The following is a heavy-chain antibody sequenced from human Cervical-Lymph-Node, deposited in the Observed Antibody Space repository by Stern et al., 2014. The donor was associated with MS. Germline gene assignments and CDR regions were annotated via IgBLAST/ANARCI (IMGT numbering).Heavy chain of an antibody. CDR3: ASVKVAADTFDY. Sequence: EVQLVESGGGVVQPGGSLRLSCAASGFTFSDHYMDWVRQAPGKGLEWVGRSRSKAKSYTTEYAASVKGRFTISRDDSKNSLHLQMNSLKTEDTAVYYCASVKVAADTFDYWGQGTLVTVSS. CDR2: SRSKAKSYTT. V-gene: IGHV3-72*01. CDR1: GFTFSDHY. D-gene: IGHD6-13*01. J-gene: IGHJ4*02.